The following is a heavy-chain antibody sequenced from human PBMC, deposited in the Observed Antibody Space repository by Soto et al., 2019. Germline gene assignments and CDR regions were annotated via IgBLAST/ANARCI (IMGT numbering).Heavy chain of an antibody. D-gene: IGHD3-16*01. J-gene: IGHJ1*01. CDR3: ATPYYFNH. CDR1: GFTFGDSY. Sequence: PGGSLRLSCAGSGFTFGDSYMSWIRQAPGKGLEWLSYISPGSRYPAYADSVKGRFTISRDNAKRSLYLQMMSLTAEDTAIYYCATPYYFNHWGPGTQVTVSS. CDR2: ISPGSRYP. V-gene: IGHV3-11*06.